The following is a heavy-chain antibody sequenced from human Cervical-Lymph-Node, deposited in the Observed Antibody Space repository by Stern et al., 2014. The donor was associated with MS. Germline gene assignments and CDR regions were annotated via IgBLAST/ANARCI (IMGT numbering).Heavy chain of an antibody. Sequence: QVQLVQSGAEVTKPGSSVKVSCKASGGTFSSYTISWVRQAPGQGIEWMGRIIPILGIANFAQKFQGRVTITADKSTSTAYMELSSLRSEDTAVYYCARDEGLYCGGDCYLDYWGQGTLVTVSS. D-gene: IGHD2-21*02. J-gene: IGHJ4*02. CDR3: ARDEGLYCGGDCYLDY. CDR2: IIPILGIA. CDR1: GGTFSSYT. V-gene: IGHV1-69*08.